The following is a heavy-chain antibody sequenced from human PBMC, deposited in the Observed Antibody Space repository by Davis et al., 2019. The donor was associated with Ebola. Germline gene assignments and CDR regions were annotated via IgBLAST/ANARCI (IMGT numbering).Heavy chain of an antibody. J-gene: IGHJ6*02. CDR1: GGTFSSYA. D-gene: IGHD2-15*01. Sequence: AASVKVSCKASGGTFSSYAISWVRQAPGQGLEWMGGIIPIFGTANYAQKFQGRVTITADKSTSTAYMELSSLRSEDTAVYYCAREVVVAATPGDYYYYGMDVWGQGTTVTVSS. CDR2: IIPIFGTA. CDR3: AREVVVAATPGDYYYYGMDV. V-gene: IGHV1-69*06.